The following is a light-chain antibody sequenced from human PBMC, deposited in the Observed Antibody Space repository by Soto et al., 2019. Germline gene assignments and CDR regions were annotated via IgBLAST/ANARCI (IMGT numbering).Light chain of an antibody. Sequence: IRLAQSPGTLSLYPGERATLSCRASQSVSNNYLAWDQQKPGKAPRRLIYGASSRATGLPDRLSGSGSGTDFTLTIRRLEPDDFAVYYCQQYSNSPTFGEGTKVDI. J-gene: IGKJ4*01. CDR2: GAS. CDR1: QSVSNNY. V-gene: IGKV3-20*01. CDR3: QQYSNSPT.